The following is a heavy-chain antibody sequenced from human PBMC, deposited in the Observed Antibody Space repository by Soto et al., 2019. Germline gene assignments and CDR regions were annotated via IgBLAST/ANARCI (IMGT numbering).Heavy chain of an antibody. V-gene: IGHV1-8*01. CDR1: GYTFTSHD. CDR2: MNPDSGHT. D-gene: IGHD4-17*01. Sequence: ASVKVSCKASGYTFTSHDINWVRQATGQGLEWMGWMNPDSGHTGYAQKFPNSGNTAYAQKFQGRVTMTRNTSISTAYLELRSMRSEDTAVYYWARGGFRVTKKGRGGWGKGSRGTVSS. CDR3: ARGGFRVTKKGRGG. J-gene: IGHJ6*04.